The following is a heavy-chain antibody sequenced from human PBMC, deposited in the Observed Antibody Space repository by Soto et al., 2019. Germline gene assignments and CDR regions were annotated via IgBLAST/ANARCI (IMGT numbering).Heavy chain of an antibody. CDR1: GFTFSSYA. Sequence: HPGGSLRLSCAASGFTFSSYAMSWVRQAPGKGLEWVSAISGSGGSTYYADSVKGRFTISRDNSKNTLYLQMNSLRAEDTAVYYCAKLTWDYYDSSGYSVLYYFDYWGQGTLVTVSS. CDR2: ISGSGGST. V-gene: IGHV3-23*01. CDR3: AKLTWDYYDSSGYSVLYYFDY. D-gene: IGHD3-22*01. J-gene: IGHJ4*02.